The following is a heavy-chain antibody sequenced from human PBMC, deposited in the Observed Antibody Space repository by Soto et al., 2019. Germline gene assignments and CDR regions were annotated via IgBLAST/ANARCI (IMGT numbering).Heavy chain of an antibody. V-gene: IGHV1-3*01. D-gene: IGHD6-19*01. CDR1: GYTFTNYA. J-gene: IGHJ4*02. CDR3: ASSGSGWYLY. CDR2: INAGNGKA. Sequence: ASVKVSCKASGYTFTNYAMHWVRQAPGQRLEWMGWINAGNGKANYAQKFQGRVTITTDKSTSTAYMELSSLRSEDTAVYYCASSGSGWYLYWGQGTLVTVSS.